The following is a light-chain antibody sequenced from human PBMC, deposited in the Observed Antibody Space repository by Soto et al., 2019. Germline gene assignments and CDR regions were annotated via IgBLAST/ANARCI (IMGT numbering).Light chain of an antibody. CDR3: QVWESSGDQVV. Sequence: VLTQTSSVSVAPGQTAKITCGGNNIGSKSVHWYQQKAGQAPVLVVHDDSDRPSGIPERFSGSNSANTATLTISRVEAGDEADYYCQVWESSGDQVVFAGGTKLTVL. CDR1: NIGSKS. V-gene: IGLV3-21*02. J-gene: IGLJ2*01. CDR2: DDS.